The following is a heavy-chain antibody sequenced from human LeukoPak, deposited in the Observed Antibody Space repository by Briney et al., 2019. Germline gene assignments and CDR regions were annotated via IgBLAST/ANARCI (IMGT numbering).Heavy chain of an antibody. J-gene: IGHJ4*02. V-gene: IGHV3-30*02. Sequence: GGSLRLSCAASGFTFSTYGMLWVRQAPGQGPEWVALIRYDGSNKYYADSVKGRFTISRDNSKNTLYLQMNSLRVEATAMYYCAKAGTQQWLLFVGVYWGQGALVTVSS. CDR1: GFTFSTYG. CDR3: AKAGTQQWLLFVGVY. CDR2: IRYDGSNK. D-gene: IGHD6-19*01.